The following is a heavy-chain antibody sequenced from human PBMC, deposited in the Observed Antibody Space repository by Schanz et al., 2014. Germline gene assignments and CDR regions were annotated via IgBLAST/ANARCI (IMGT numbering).Heavy chain of an antibody. D-gene: IGHD3-9*01. CDR2: ISGSGGST. V-gene: IGHV3-23*04. CDR1: GFTFTTHS. Sequence: VQLVESGGGVVQPGRSLRLSCAASGFTFTTHSMTWVRQAPGKGLEWVSGISGSGGSTYYADSVKGRFTISRDNSKTTLSLQMNSLRAEDTAVYYCARDSGPYYDKSMDVWGQGTTVAVSS. CDR3: ARDSGPYYDKSMDV. J-gene: IGHJ6*02.